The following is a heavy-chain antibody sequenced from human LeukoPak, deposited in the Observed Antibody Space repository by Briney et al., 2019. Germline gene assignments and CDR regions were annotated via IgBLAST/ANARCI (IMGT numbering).Heavy chain of an antibody. J-gene: IGHJ6*03. CDR3: ARGGLSGYYTLFYYYYYMDV. V-gene: IGHV1-8*01. CDR2: MNPNSGNT. Sequence: ASVKVSCKASGYTFTSYDINWVRQATGQGLEWMGWMNPNSGNTGYAQKFQGRVTMTRNTSISTAYMELSSLRSEDTAVYYCARGGLSGYYTLFYYYYYMDVWGKGTTVTVSS. CDR1: GYTFTSYD. D-gene: IGHD3-3*01.